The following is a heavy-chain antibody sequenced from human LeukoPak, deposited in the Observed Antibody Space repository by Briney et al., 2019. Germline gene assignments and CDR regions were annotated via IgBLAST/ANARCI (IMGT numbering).Heavy chain of an antibody. J-gene: IGHJ5*02. CDR3: AKAGYCSGGSCYLPSNNWFDP. D-gene: IGHD2-15*01. Sequence: GGSLRLSCAASGFTFSNYWMSWVRRDPGKGLEWVANIKQDGSETYYVDSVRGRFTISRDNAKNSLYLQMNSLRADDTAVYYCAKAGYCSGGSCYLPSNNWFDPWGQGTLVTVSS. CDR2: IKQDGSET. CDR1: GFTFSNYW. V-gene: IGHV3-7*03.